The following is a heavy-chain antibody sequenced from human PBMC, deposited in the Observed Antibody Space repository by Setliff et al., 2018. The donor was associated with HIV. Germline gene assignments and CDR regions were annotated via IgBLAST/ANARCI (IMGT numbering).Heavy chain of an antibody. CDR1: GGIFSSYA. Sequence: ASVKVSCKASGGIFSSYAINWVRQAPGQGLEWMGWINPNSGGTKYAQKFQGGVTMTRDTSISAVSMELRRLRPDDTAMYFCARDTTYEPEYYDSSGYFYGVGPLDYWGQGALVTVSS. V-gene: IGHV1-2*02. CDR2: INPNSGGT. CDR3: ARDTTYEPEYYDSSGYFYGVGPLDY. D-gene: IGHD3-22*01. J-gene: IGHJ4*02.